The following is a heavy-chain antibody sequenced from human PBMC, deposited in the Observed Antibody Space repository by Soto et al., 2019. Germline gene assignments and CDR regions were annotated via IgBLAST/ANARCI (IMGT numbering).Heavy chain of an antibody. CDR2: ISYDGSNK. V-gene: IGHV3-30*18. CDR3: AKDSYDSSGYYPQPLDY. J-gene: IGHJ4*02. D-gene: IGHD3-22*01. Sequence: PGGSLRLSCAASGFTFSSYGMHWVRQAPGKGLEWVAVISYDGSNKYYADSVKGRFTISRDNSKNTLYLQMNSLRAEDTAVYYCAKDSYDSSGYYPQPLDYWGQGTLVTVSS. CDR1: GFTFSSYG.